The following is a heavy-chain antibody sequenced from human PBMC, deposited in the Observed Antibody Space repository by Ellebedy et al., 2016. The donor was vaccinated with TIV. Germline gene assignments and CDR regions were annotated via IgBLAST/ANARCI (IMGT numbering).Heavy chain of an antibody. V-gene: IGHV3-23*01. Sequence: GESLKISCVASGFPFGNYAMNWVRQAPGKGLEWVSAIGGSDASTFYADSVKGRFTVSRDNSKFTLYLHMSSLRPEDTALYYCAKDHCTATTCYLESWGQGTLVTVSS. J-gene: IGHJ1*01. CDR2: IGGSDAST. D-gene: IGHD2-2*01. CDR3: AKDHCTATTCYLES. CDR1: GFPFGNYA.